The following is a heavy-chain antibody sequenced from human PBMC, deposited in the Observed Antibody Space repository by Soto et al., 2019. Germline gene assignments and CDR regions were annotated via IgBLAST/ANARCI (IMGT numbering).Heavy chain of an antibody. CDR3: ARDQGGAYFPHDGFDR. Sequence: QEQLVESGGGVVQPGRSLRLSCVASGFPFSEYAMHWVRQAPGKGLEWVAVISYDDGNVRYYADSVQGRFTGSRDNSKNTLFLKMDSLRSEDTAVYYCARDQGGAYFPHDGFDRWGQRTVVTVSS. J-gene: IGHJ3*02. V-gene: IGHV3-30-3*01. D-gene: IGHD1-26*01. CDR1: GFPFSEYA. CDR2: ISYDDGNVR.